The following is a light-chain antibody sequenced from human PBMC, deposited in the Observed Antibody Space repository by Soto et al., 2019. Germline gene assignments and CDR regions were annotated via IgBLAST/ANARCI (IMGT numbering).Light chain of an antibody. V-gene: IGLV2-14*01. CDR2: EVS. CDR3: RSYTRSSRTL. Sequence: QAVLTPPAPVSGTPGQKITISCNGTSSDVGGYNYVCWYQQHPGKAPKLMIYEVSNRPSGVSNRFSGSKSGNTASPTISVLQSEYDADYCCRSYTRSSRTLFAPGPKAAVL. J-gene: IGLJ1*01. CDR1: SSDVGGYNY.